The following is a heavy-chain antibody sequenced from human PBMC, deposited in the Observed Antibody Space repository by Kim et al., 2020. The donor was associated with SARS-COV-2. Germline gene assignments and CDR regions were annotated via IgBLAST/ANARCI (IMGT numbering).Heavy chain of an antibody. Sequence: GGSLRLSCAASGFTFSSYGMHWVRQAPGKGLEWVAVIWYDGSNKYYADSVKGRFTISRDNSKNTLYLQMNSLRAEDTAVYYCARVIRDQWLVLDYWGQGTLVTVSS. CDR1: GFTFSSYG. V-gene: IGHV3-33*01. CDR3: ARVIRDQWLVLDY. J-gene: IGHJ4*02. CDR2: IWYDGSNK. D-gene: IGHD6-19*01.